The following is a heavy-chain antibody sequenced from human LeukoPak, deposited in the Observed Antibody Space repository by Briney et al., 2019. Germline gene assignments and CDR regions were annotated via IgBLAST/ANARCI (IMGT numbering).Heavy chain of an antibody. CDR2: TSSDLNVK. V-gene: IGHV3-30*14. Sequence: SGGSLRLSCAASGFTFRNYVIHWVRQAPGKGLEWVAVTSSDLNVKLYADSVKGRFTISRDNSKNMLHLQMNSLRAEDTAVYYCARGFNRGFDPWGQGTLVIVSS. CDR1: GFTFRNYV. D-gene: IGHD3-10*01. J-gene: IGHJ5*02. CDR3: ARGFNRGFDP.